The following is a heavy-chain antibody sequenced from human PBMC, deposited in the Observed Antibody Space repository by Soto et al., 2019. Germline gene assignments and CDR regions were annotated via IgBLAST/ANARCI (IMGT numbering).Heavy chain of an antibody. D-gene: IGHD3-10*01. Sequence: QVQLQESGPGLVKPSQTLSLTCTVSGGSISSADYYWSWIRQHPGKGLEWIGYIYYSRSTYYNPYRPRRVTISVDTSKNQFSLKLSSAPAADTAVSSCARYGSGTSDPATFASWGQGTLVTVSS. CDR2: IYYSRST. V-gene: IGHV4-31*03. CDR1: GGSISSADYY. J-gene: IGHJ4*02. CDR3: ARYGSGTSDPATFAS.